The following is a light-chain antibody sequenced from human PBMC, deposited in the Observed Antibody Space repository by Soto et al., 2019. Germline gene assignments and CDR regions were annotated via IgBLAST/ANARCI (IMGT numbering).Light chain of an antibody. CDR2: DVS. CDR1: SSDVGGYNY. V-gene: IGLV2-11*01. CDR3: CSYAGSYTPDWV. Sequence: QSALTQPRSVSGSPGQSVTISCTGTSSDVGGYNYVSWYQQHPGKAPKLMIYDVSKRLSGVPDRFSGSKSGNTASLTISGLQAEDEADYYCCSYAGSYTPDWVFGGGTKLTVL. J-gene: IGLJ3*02.